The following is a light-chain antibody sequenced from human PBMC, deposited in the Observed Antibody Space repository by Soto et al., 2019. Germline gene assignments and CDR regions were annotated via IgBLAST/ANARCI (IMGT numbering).Light chain of an antibody. CDR3: LQHKSYPRT. CDR1: QDISNF. V-gene: IGKV1-17*03. CDR2: SAT. J-gene: IGKJ1*01. Sequence: DIQMNQSPSEMSTSVGDRVTITCRASQDISNFLVWFQQRPGKVPKSLIYSATRLESGVPSRFRGSGAGTEFTLTISSLQPEDFATYSCLQHKSYPRTFGQGTKVDLK.